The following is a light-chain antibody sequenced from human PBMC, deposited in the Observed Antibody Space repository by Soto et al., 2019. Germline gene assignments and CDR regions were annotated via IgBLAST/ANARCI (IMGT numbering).Light chain of an antibody. CDR1: RSFSSSY. CDR3: QQYGSSPPYT. J-gene: IGKJ2*01. V-gene: IGKV3-20*01. CDR2: AAS. Sequence: EIVLTQSPGTLALSPGERATLSCRASRSFSSSYLAWYQQMPGQAPRLLIYAASSRATGIPDRFSGSGSGTDFHLTISRLEPEDSSVYYCQQYGSSPPYTFGQGTKLEIK.